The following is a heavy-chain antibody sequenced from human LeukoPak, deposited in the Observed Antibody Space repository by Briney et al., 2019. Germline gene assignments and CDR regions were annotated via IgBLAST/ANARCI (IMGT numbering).Heavy chain of an antibody. Sequence: GGSTYYADSVKGRFTISRDNSKNTLYLQMNSLRAEDTAVYYCARTYYYGSGSALGAFDIWGQGTMVTVSS. CDR3: ARTYYYGSGSALGAFDI. CDR2: GGST. J-gene: IGHJ3*02. V-gene: IGHV3-23*01. D-gene: IGHD3-10*01.